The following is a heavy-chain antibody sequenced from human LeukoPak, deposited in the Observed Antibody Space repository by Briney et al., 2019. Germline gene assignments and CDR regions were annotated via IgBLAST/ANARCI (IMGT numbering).Heavy chain of an antibody. CDR2: FDPEDGET. V-gene: IGHV1-24*01. D-gene: IGHD2-2*01. Sequence: ASVKLSCKVSGYTLTELSMHWVRQAPGKGLEWRGGFDPEDGETIYAQKFQGRVTMTEDTSTDTAYMELSSLRSEDTAVYYCATAAVRSSTNYGMDVWGQGTTVTVSS. CDR1: GYTLTELS. J-gene: IGHJ6*02. CDR3: ATAAVRSSTNYGMDV.